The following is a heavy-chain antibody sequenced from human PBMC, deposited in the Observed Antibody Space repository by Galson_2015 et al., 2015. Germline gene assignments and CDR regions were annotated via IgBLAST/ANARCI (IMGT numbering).Heavy chain of an antibody. V-gene: IGHV3-23*01. J-gene: IGHJ4*02. D-gene: IGHD1-1*01. CDR3: ASYKYPVVDY. CDR1: GFTFSSYA. Sequence: SLRLSCAASGFTFSSYAMSWVRQAPGKGLKWVSAISGSSGSTYYADSVKGRFTISRDNSKNTLYLQMNSLRAEDTAVYYCASYKYPVVDYWGQGTLVTVSP. CDR2: ISGSSGST.